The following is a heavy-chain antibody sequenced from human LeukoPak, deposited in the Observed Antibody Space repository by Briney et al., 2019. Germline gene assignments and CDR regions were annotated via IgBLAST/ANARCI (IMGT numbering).Heavy chain of an antibody. CDR1: GYTFINHD. CDR2: MNSNSGNT. Sequence: ASVKVSCKGYGYTFINHDINWVRQAAGQGLEWMGWMNSNSGNTGYAQKFQGRVTFTRDTSISTAYMELYSLTSDDTAVYYCARGSGSLGRDWFDPWGQGTLVTVSS. D-gene: IGHD1-26*01. V-gene: IGHV1-8*03. CDR3: ARGSGSLGRDWFDP. J-gene: IGHJ5*02.